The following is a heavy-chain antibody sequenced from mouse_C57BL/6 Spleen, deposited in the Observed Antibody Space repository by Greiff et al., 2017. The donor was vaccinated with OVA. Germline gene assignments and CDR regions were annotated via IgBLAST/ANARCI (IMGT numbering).Heavy chain of an antibody. D-gene: IGHD1-1*01. CDR1: GYTFTDYE. CDR2: IDPETGGT. Sequence: QVQLKQSGAELVRPGASVTLSCKASGYTFTDYEMHWVKQTPVHGLEWIGAIDPETGGTAYNQKFKGKAILTADKSSSTAYMELRSLTSEDSAVYSCTRWDTVVADYWGQGTTLTVSS. V-gene: IGHV1-15*01. CDR3: TRWDTVVADY. J-gene: IGHJ2*01.